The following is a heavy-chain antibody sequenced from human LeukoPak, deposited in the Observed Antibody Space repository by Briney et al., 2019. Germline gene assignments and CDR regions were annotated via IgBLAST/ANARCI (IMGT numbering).Heavy chain of an antibody. D-gene: IGHD4-11*01. V-gene: IGHV4-61*09. Sequence: SQTLSLTCTVSGGSISSGSYYWSWIRQPAGKGLEWIGHIYTSGSTNYNPSLKSRVTISVDTSKNQFSLKLSPVTAADTAVYYCARESRGDYSKNYYYYFMDVWGKGTTVTVSS. CDR1: GGSISSGSYY. CDR2: IYTSGST. CDR3: ARESRGDYSKNYYYYFMDV. J-gene: IGHJ6*03.